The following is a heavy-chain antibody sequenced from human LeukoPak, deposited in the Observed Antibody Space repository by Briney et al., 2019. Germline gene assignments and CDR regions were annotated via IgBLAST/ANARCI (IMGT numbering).Heavy chain of an antibody. CDR1: GGSFSGYY. V-gene: IGHV4-34*01. Sequence: SETLSLTCAVYGGSFSGYYWSWIRQPPGKGLEWIGEINHSGSTNYNPSLKSRVTISVDTSKNQFSLKLSSVTAADTAVYYCARGAVAGRGWFDPGGQGTLVTVSA. CDR2: INHSGST. D-gene: IGHD6-19*01. CDR3: ARGAVAGRGWFDP. J-gene: IGHJ5*02.